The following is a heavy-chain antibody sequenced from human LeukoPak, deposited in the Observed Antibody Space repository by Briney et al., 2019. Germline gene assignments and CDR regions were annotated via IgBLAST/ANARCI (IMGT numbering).Heavy chain of an antibody. CDR1: GFTFSDYY. Sequence: GGSLRLSCAASGFTFSDYYMSWIRQAPGKGLEWVSYISSSGSTIYYADSVKGRFTISGDNAKNSLYLQMNSLRAEDTAVYYCASSPGIAVAVYYWGQGTLVTVSS. V-gene: IGHV3-11*01. D-gene: IGHD6-19*01. CDR3: ASSPGIAVAVYY. CDR2: ISSSGSTI. J-gene: IGHJ4*02.